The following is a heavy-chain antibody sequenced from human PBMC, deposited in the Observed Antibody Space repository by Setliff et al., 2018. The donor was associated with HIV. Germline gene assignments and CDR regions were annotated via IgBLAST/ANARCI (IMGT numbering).Heavy chain of an antibody. V-gene: IGHV3-48*01. Sequence: GGSLRLSCAASGFTFSSYSMNWVRQAPGEGLEWISYNGIINGAKHYADSMEGRFTISRDDAKNSLYLQMDSLRAEDTAVYYCVRDRDWASNAWYSFDYWGQGALVTVSS. J-gene: IGHJ4*02. CDR1: GFTFSSYS. CDR3: VRDRDWASNAWYSFDY. CDR2: NGIINGAK. D-gene: IGHD3-9*01.